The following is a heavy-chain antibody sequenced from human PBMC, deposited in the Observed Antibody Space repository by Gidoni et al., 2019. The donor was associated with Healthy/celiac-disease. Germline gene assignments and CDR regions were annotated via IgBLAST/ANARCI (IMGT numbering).Heavy chain of an antibody. CDR1: GFTFSNAW. CDR2: IKSKTDGGTT. Sequence: EVQLVESGGGLVKPGGSLRLSCAASGFTFSNAWMSWVRQAPGKGLEWVGRIKSKTDGGTTDYAAPVKGRFTISRDDSKNTLYLQMNSLKTEDTAVYYCTTDTYYDYPQLDYWGQGTLVTVSS. D-gene: IGHD3-16*01. J-gene: IGHJ4*02. V-gene: IGHV3-15*01. CDR3: TTDTYYDYPQLDY.